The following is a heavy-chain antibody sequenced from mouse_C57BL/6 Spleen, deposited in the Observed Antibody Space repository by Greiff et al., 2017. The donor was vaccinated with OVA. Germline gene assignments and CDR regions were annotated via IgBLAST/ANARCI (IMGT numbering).Heavy chain of an antibody. D-gene: IGHD1-1*01. J-gene: IGHJ1*03. CDR2: FYPGSGSI. V-gene: IGHV1-62-2*01. Sequence: QVQLKQSGAELVKPGASVKLSCKASGYTFTEYTIHWVKQRSGQGLEWIGWFYPGSGSIKYNEKFKDKATLTADKSSSTVYMELSRLTSEDSAVYFCARHEDRLYYGSSYWYFDVWGTGTTVTVSS. CDR3: ARHEDRLYYGSSYWYFDV. CDR1: GYTFTEYT.